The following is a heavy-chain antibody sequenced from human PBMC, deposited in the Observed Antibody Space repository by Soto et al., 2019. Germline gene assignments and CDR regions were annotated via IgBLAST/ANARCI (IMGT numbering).Heavy chain of an antibody. V-gene: IGHV3-48*01. CDR1: GFTFSSNS. CDR3: ARVIWSGHLTSDL. J-gene: IGHJ4*01. D-gene: IGHD3-3*01. CDR2: ISSSSSTI. Sequence: GGSPRLSCAASGFTFSSNSMNWFRQGPGKGLEWISYISSSSSTIYADSVKGRFTISRDNAKNSLYLQMNSLRDEDTAVYYCARVIWSGHLTSDLWGQGTLVTVSS.